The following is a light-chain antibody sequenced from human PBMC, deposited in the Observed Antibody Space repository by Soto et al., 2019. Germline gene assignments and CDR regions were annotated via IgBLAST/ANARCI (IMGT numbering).Light chain of an antibody. V-gene: IGKV3D-20*02. Sequence: EVVMTHSPGTLSLSPGERSTLSCRASQSVSNNYLAWYQQKPGQAPRLLVYDVSNRATGIPARFSGGGSGTDFTLTISNLEPEDFAVYYCQQRSDWPWTFGQGTKVDIK. CDR1: QSVSNNY. CDR3: QQRSDWPWT. CDR2: DVS. J-gene: IGKJ1*01.